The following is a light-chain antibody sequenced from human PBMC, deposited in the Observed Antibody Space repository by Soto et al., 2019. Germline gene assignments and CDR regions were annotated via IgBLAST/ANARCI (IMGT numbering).Light chain of an antibody. J-gene: IGLJ2*01. Sequence: QSALTQPPSASGSPGQSVTISCTGTSSDVGGYNYVSWYQQHPGKAPKLMIYEVSKRPSGVPDRFSCSKSGNTASLTVSGRQAEDEDDYYCSSYAGSNNFVVFGGGTKLTVL. CDR1: SSDVGGYNY. CDR3: SSYAGSNNFVV. CDR2: EVS. V-gene: IGLV2-8*01.